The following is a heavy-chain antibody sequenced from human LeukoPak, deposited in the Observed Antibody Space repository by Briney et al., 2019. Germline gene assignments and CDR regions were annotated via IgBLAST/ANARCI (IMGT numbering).Heavy chain of an antibody. CDR1: GYTFTNYD. CDR2: MNPNSGNT. D-gene: IGHD1-26*01. CDR3: ARDIAGATKGGWFDT. Sequence: ASVKVSCKASGYTFTNYDINWVRQATGQGLEWMGWMNPNSGNTGYAQKFQGRVTMTRNTSISTAYMELSSLRSEDAALYYCARDIAGATKGGWFDTWGQGTPVAVSS. V-gene: IGHV1-8*01. J-gene: IGHJ5*02.